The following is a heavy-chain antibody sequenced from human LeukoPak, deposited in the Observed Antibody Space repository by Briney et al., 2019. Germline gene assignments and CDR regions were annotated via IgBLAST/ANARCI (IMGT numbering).Heavy chain of an antibody. Sequence: PSETLSLTCAVYGGSFSGYYWSWIRQPPGKGLEWIGEINHSGSTNYNPSLKSRVTISVETSKNQFSLKLSSVTAADTAVYYCARGIKTVTIFGVVIIPHSWFDPWGQGTLVTVSS. CDR1: GGSFSGYY. D-gene: IGHD3-3*01. CDR3: ARGIKTVTIFGVVIIPHSWFDP. CDR2: INHSGST. J-gene: IGHJ5*02. V-gene: IGHV4-34*01.